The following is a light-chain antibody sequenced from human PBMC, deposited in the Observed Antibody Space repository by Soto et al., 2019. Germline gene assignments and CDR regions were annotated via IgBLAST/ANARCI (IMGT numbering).Light chain of an antibody. CDR1: QSVSTRY. J-gene: IGKJ2*01. V-gene: IGKV3-20*01. CDR3: HQFGSSPPAFT. CDR2: GAS. Sequence: ESMLTQSPGTLSLSPGERATLSCRASQSVSTRYLAWYQQKPGQARRLLIYGASIRATGIPDRFSGSGSGTDVHLTISRLDPEDFAVYYCHQFGSSPPAFTFGQGIQLEI.